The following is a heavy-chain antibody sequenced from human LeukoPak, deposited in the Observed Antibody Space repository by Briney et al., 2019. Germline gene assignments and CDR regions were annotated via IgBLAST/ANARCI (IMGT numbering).Heavy chain of an antibody. CDR3: ARTETEVSRFLEWSQRGWFDP. CDR2: MNPNSGNT. CDR1: GYTFTSYY. Sequence: ASVKVSCKASGYTFTSYYMHWVRQAPGQGLEWMGWMNPNSGNTGYAQKFQGRVTITTDESTSTAYMELSSLRSEDTAVYYCARTETEVSRFLEWSQRGWFDPWGQGTLVTVSS. D-gene: IGHD3-3*01. J-gene: IGHJ5*02. V-gene: IGHV1-8*03.